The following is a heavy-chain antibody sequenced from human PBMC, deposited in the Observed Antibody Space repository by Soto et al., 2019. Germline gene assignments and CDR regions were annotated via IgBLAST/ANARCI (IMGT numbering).Heavy chain of an antibody. J-gene: IGHJ4*02. V-gene: IGHV4-30-2*01. Sequence: SETLSLTCAVSVGSISSGGYSLSWIRQPPGKGLEWIGYIYHSGSTYYNPSLKSRVTISVDRSKNQLSLKLSSVTSADTAVYYCARATYHYQNSFDCWGQGTRLTVSS. CDR3: ARATYHYQNSFDC. CDR1: VGSISSGGYS. CDR2: IYHSGST. D-gene: IGHD2-2*01.